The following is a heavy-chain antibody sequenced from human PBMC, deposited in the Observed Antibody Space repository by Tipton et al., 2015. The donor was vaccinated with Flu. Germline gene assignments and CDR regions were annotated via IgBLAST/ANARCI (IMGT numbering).Heavy chain of an antibody. CDR1: GYSISSGYY. CDR2: IYHSGST. V-gene: IGHV4-38-2*01. D-gene: IGHD2-8*01. CDR3: SRHTDYCTYGVCYTRTSYYFDY. J-gene: IGHJ4*02. Sequence: TLSLTCAVSGYSISSGYYWGWIRQPPGKGLEWIGSIYHSGSTYYNPSLKSRVTISVDTSKNQFSLKLSSVTAADTAVYYCSRHTDYCTYGVCYTRTSYYFDYWGQGTLVTVSS.